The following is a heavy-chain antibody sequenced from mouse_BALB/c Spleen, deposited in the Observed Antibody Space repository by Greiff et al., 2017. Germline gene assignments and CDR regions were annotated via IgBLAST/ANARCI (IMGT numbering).Heavy chain of an antibody. D-gene: IGHD3-1*01. J-gene: IGHJ4*01. CDR3: TRDRGGHYYAMDY. Sequence: EVKLVESGGGLVKPGGSLKLSCAASGFTFSSYTMSWVRQTPEKRLEWVATISSGGSYTYYPDSVKGRFTISRDNAKNTLYLQMSSLKSDDTAMYYCTRDRGGHYYAMDYWGQGTSVTVSS. V-gene: IGHV5-6-4*01. CDR2: ISSGGSYT. CDR1: GFTFSSYT.